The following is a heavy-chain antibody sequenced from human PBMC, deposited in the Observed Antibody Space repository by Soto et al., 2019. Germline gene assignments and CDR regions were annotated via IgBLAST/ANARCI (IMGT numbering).Heavy chain of an antibody. V-gene: IGHV3-48*03. CDR3: ASWAEKPYYDFWSGYYTPDY. CDR1: GFTFSSYE. D-gene: IGHD3-3*01. CDR2: ISSSGSTI. J-gene: IGHJ4*02. Sequence: PGGSLRLSCAASGFTFSSYEMNWVRQAPGKGLEWVSYISSSGSTIYYADSVKGRFTISRDNAKNSLYLQMNSLRAEDTAVYYCASWAEKPYYDFWSGYYTPDYWGQGTLVTVSS.